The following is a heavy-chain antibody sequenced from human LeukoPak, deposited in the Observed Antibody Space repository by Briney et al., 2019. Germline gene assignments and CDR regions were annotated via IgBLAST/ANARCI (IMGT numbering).Heavy chain of an antibody. V-gene: IGHV3-48*04. CDR2: ISSSSTI. Sequence: GGSLRLSCAASGFTFSSYSMNWVRQAPGKGLEWVSYISSSSTIYYADSVKGRFTISRDNAKNSLYLQMNSLRAEDTAVYYCARDASHDYWGQGTLVTVSS. J-gene: IGHJ4*02. CDR1: GFTFSSYS. CDR3: ARDASHDY. D-gene: IGHD3-16*01.